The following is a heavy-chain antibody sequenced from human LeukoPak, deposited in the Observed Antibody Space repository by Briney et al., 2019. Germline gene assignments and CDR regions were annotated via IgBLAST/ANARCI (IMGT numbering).Heavy chain of an antibody. V-gene: IGHV5-51*01. D-gene: IGHD3-22*01. CDR3: AGRGSSYYYDSSGYSGGFDY. J-gene: IGHJ4*02. CDR1: GYSFTSYW. CDR2: IYPGDSDT. Sequence: GESLKISCKGSGYSFTSYWIGWVRQMPGKGLEWMGIIYPGDSDTRYSPSFQGQVTISADKSISTAYLQWSSLKASDTAMYYCAGRGSSYYYDSSGYSGGFDYWGQGTLVTVSS.